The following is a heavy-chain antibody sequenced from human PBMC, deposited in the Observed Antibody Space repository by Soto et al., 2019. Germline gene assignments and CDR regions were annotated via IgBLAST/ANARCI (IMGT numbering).Heavy chain of an antibody. Sequence: PGGSLRLSCAVSGFTFSNAWMSWVRQAPGKGLEWVGQIKSKTDGGTTDYAAPVKGRFTISRDDSKNTLYLQMNTLKTEDTAVYYCTTLNYGMDVWGQGTTVTVSS. J-gene: IGHJ6*02. CDR2: IKSKTDGGTT. CDR3: TTLNYGMDV. V-gene: IGHV3-15*01. CDR1: GFTFSNAW.